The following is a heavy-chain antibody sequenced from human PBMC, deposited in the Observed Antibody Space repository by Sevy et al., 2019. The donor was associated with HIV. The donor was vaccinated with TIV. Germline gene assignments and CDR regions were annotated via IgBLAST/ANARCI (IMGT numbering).Heavy chain of an antibody. D-gene: IGHD3-16*02. CDR1: GFTFSSHS. J-gene: IGHJ5*02. V-gene: IGHV3-21*01. Sequence: GGSLRLSCAASGFTFSSHSMNWVRQAPGKGLEWVSSISSTSGHIYYSDSVKGRFTSSRDNFKNSLYLQMNSLRAEDTAVDYCARDDYVWGNSRWSNWFDPWGQGTLVTVSS. CDR3: ARDDYVWGNSRWSNWFDP. CDR2: ISSTSGHI.